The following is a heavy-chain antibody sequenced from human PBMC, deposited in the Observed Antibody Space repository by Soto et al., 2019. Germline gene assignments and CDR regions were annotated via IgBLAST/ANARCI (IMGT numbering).Heavy chain of an antibody. V-gene: IGHV1-69*13. D-gene: IGHD4-17*01. Sequence: ASVKVSCKASGGTFSSYAISWVRQAPGQGLEWMGGIIPIFGTANYAQKFQGRVTITADESTSTAYMELSSLRSEDTAVYYCARAGGVTTVTTSLGYYGMDVWGQGTTVTVSS. CDR2: IIPIFGTA. J-gene: IGHJ6*02. CDR3: ARAGGVTTVTTSLGYYGMDV. CDR1: GGTFSSYA.